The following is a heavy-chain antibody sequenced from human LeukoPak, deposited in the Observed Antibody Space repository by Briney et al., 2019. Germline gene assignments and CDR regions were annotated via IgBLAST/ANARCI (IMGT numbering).Heavy chain of an antibody. J-gene: IGHJ2*01. V-gene: IGHV3-30*02. CDR3: AKAGVVVVPAALYWYFDL. D-gene: IGHD2-2*01. CDR1: GFTFSSYG. CDR2: IRYDGSNK. Sequence: GGSLRLSCAASGFTFSSYGMHWVRQAPGKGLEWVAFIRYDGSNKYYADSVKGRFTISRDNSKNTLYLQMNSLRAEDTAVYYCAKAGVVVVPAALYWYFDLWGRGTLVTVSS.